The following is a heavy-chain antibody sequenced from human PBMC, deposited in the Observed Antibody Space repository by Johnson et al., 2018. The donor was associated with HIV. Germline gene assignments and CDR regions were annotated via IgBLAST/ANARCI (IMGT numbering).Heavy chain of an antibody. D-gene: IGHD6-13*01. Sequence: QVQLMESGGGLVQPGGSLRLSCAASGFTFSSYGMHWVRQAPGKGLEWVAVISHDGSDKNYADSVKGRFTISRDNAKNSLYLQMNRLSAEDTAVYYCARDGQQLAVNDAFDIWGQGTMVTVSS. CDR3: ARDGQQLAVNDAFDI. J-gene: IGHJ3*02. CDR2: ISHDGSDK. CDR1: GFTFSSYG. V-gene: IGHV3-30*03.